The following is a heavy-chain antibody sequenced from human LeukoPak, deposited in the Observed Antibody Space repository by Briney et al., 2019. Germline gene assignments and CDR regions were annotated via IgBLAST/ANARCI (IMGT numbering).Heavy chain of an antibody. CDR1: GFTFYDYG. CDR3: ARALYYDFWSGSPDDAFDI. D-gene: IGHD3-3*01. V-gene: IGHV3-20*01. CDR2: INWNGGST. Sequence: GGSLRLSCAASGFTFYDYGMSWVRQAPGKGLEWVSGINWNGGSTGYAGSVKGRFTISRDNAKNSLYLQMNSLRAEDTALYHCARALYYDFWSGSPDDAFDIWGQGTMVTVSS. J-gene: IGHJ3*02.